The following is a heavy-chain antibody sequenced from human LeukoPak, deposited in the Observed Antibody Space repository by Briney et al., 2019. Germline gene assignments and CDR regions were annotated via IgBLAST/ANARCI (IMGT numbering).Heavy chain of an antibody. J-gene: IGHJ3*02. CDR1: GFTFSSYS. CDR2: ISSSSSYI. D-gene: IGHD2-2*01. Sequence: PGGSLRLSCAASGFTFSSYSMNWVRQAPGKGLEWVSSISSSSSYIYYADSVKGRFTISRDNAKNSLYLQMNSLRAEDTAVYYCARGNPWYQDDAFDIWGQGTMVTVSS. V-gene: IGHV3-21*01. CDR3: ARGNPWYQDDAFDI.